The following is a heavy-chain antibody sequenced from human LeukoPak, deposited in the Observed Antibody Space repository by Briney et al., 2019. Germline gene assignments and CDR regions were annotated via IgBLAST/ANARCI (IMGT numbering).Heavy chain of an antibody. V-gene: IGHV3-30*03. CDR2: TPYDGNTK. Sequence: GGSLRLSCAASGFTFSSYGIHWVRQAPGKGLEWVAVTPYDGNTKYYADSVKGRFTISRDNSKNTLYLQMNSLRAEDTALYYCARDGNSGYDLTYYYGMDVWGQGTTVTVSS. CDR3: ARDGNSGYDLTYYYGMDV. CDR1: GFTFSSYG. J-gene: IGHJ6*02. D-gene: IGHD5-12*01.